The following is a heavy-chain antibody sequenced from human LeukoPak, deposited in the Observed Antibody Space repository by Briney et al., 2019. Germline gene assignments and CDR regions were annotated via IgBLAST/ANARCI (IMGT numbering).Heavy chain of an antibody. CDR1: GYTFTGYY. D-gene: IGHD3-22*01. V-gene: IGHV1-2*02. Sequence: ASVKVSCKASGYTFTGYYMHWVRQAPGQGLEWMGWINPNSGGTNYAQKFQGRVTMTRDTSISTAYMELSRLRSDDTAVYYCARDGEEITMTDLRFDPWGQGTLVTVSS. CDR2: INPNSGGT. J-gene: IGHJ5*02. CDR3: ARDGEEITMTDLRFDP.